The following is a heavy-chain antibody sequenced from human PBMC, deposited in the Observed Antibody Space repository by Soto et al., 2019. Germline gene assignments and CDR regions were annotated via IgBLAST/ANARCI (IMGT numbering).Heavy chain of an antibody. V-gene: IGHV1-69*06. Sequence: QVQLVQSGAEVKKPGSSVRVSCKASGDTFTSFTLSWVRQAPGQGLEWKGGITPLFGTPNYAQKFQGRVTISADKSTNTTYMEVSSLTSEDTAVYYCAALPTLQIVEYATPRYSGMDVWGLGTTVTVSS. J-gene: IGHJ6*01. D-gene: IGHD1-1*01. CDR2: ITPLFGTP. CDR1: GDTFTSFT. CDR3: AALPTLQIVEYATPRYSGMDV.